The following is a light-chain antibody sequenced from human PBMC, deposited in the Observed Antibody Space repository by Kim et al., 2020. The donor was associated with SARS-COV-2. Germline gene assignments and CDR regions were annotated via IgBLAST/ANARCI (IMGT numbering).Light chain of an antibody. Sequence: PSLPISISARGSDIGSNTLPCYQQVPGSIPSLLISRNIGRPSEVPDRFSGSTSYTSASLPISGLQSEDEADYYCATWDDSLNGDVFGTGTQVTVL. CDR1: GSDIGSNT. CDR3: ATWDDSLNGDV. CDR2: RNI. V-gene: IGLV1-44*01. J-gene: IGLJ1*01.